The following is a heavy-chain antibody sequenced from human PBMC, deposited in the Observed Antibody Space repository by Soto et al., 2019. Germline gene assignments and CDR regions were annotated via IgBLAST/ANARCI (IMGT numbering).Heavy chain of an antibody. Sequence: QVQLQESGPGLVTPSQTLSLTCTVSGGSISSGAYYWGWIRQHPRKGLEWIGYMYYTGSVTYNPSLKSRVTISADTSKNQFSLRLSSVTAADTAVYYCVRDGGAVRFFDSWGQGTLVTVSS. CDR1: GGSISSGAYY. V-gene: IGHV4-31*03. CDR3: VRDGGAVRFFDS. CDR2: MYYTGSV. J-gene: IGHJ4*02. D-gene: IGHD3-3*01.